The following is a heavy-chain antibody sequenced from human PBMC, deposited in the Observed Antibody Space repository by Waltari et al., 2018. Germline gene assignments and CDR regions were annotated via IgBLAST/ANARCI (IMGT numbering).Heavy chain of an antibody. CDR3: ARDGTTIFGVVIIPPTFDY. D-gene: IGHD3-3*01. V-gene: IGHV1-46*01. Sequence: QVQLVQSGAEVKKPGASVKVSCKASGYTFTSYYMHWVRQAPGQGLEWMGIINPSGGSTSYAQKCQGRVTMTRDTSTSTVYMELSSLRSEDTAVYYCARDGTTIFGVVIIPPTFDYWGQGTLVTVSS. CDR2: INPSGGST. CDR1: GYTFTSYY. J-gene: IGHJ4*02.